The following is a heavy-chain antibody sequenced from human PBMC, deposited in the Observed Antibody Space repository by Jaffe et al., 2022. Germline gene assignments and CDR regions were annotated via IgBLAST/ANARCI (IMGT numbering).Heavy chain of an antibody. J-gene: IGHJ4*02. V-gene: IGHV5-51*03. CDR3: ARGGITMVQGVNLVPEGNFDY. CDR1: GYSFTSYW. CDR2: IYPGDSDT. Sequence: EVQLVQSGAEVKKPGESLKISCKGSGYSFTSYWIGWVRQMPGKGLEWMGIIYPGDSDTRYSPSFQGQVTISADKSISTAYLQWSSLKASDTAMYYCARGGITMVQGVNLVPEGNFDYWGQGTLVTVSS. D-gene: IGHD3-10*01.